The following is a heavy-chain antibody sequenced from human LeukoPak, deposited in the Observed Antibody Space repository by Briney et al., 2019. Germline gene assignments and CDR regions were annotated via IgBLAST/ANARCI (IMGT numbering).Heavy chain of an antibody. CDR1: GGSFSTYY. Sequence: ASETLSLTCAVYGGSFSTYYWSWIRQPPGKGLEWIGEINHSGSTNYNPSLKSRVTISGDTSKNQFSLKLSSVTAADTAMYYCAREANIATAIVWFDPWGQGTLVTVSS. V-gene: IGHV4-34*01. CDR3: AREANIATAIVWFDP. CDR2: INHSGST. J-gene: IGHJ5*02. D-gene: IGHD6-13*01.